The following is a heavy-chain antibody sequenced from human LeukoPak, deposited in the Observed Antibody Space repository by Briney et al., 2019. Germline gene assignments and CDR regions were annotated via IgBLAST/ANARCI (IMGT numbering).Heavy chain of an antibody. CDR1: GFTFSSYA. CDR2: ISYDGSNK. D-gene: IGHD5-12*01. CDR3: ARSYGGYSGYFDY. J-gene: IGHJ4*02. V-gene: IGHV3-30*04. Sequence: GGSLRLSCADSGFTFSSYAMQWVRQAPGKGLEWVAVISYDGSNKYYADSVKGRFTISRDNSKNTLYLQMNSLRAEDTAVYYCARSYGGYSGYFDYWGQGTLVTVSS.